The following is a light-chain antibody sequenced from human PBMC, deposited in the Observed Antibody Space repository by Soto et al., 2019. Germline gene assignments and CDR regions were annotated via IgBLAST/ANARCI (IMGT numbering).Light chain of an antibody. CDR3: LQDYTYPWT. CDR1: QGISNE. J-gene: IGKJ1*01. Sequence: IQMTQSPSSLSASVGDRVTITCRASQGISNELGSYQQRPGKAPKVLIYGPSNLQSGVPSRFSCSASGTDFTLTISSLQPEYFATYYCLQDYTYPWTFGQGTKVEMK. V-gene: IGKV1-6*01. CDR2: GPS.